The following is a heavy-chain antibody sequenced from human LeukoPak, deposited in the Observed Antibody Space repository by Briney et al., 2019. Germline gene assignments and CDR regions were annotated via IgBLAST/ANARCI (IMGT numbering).Heavy chain of an antibody. V-gene: IGHV3-66*01. D-gene: IGHD5-18*01. CDR3: AKGIELWLTYFDH. Sequence: GGSLRLSCAASGFTVSSNYMTWVRQAPGKGLEWVSVIYSGGSTYYTDSVKGRFTISRDNSKNTLYLQMNSLRAEDTAVYYCAKGIELWLTYFDHWGQGTLVTASS. J-gene: IGHJ4*02. CDR1: GFTVSSNY. CDR2: IYSGGST.